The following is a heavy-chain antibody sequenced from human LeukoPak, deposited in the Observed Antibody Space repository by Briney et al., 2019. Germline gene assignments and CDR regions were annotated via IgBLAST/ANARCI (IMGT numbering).Heavy chain of an antibody. CDR1: GFTFSSYS. CDR2: ISSSSSYI. D-gene: IGHD2-15*01. V-gene: IGHV3-21*01. Sequence: GGSLRLSCAASGFTFSSYSMNWVRQAPGKGLEWVSSISSSSSYIYYADSVKGRFTISRDNAKNSLYLQMNSLRAEDTAVYYCARDGQYCSGGSCYSTFDYWGQGTLVTVSS. CDR3: ARDGQYCSGGSCYSTFDY. J-gene: IGHJ4*02.